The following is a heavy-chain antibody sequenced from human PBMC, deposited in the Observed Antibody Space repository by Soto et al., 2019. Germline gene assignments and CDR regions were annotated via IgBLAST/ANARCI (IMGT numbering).Heavy chain of an antibody. V-gene: IGHV3-53*01. CDR3: ARDHEYYYDSSGYWS. D-gene: IGHD3-22*01. J-gene: IGHJ6*02. Sequence: GGSLRLSCAASGFTVSSNYMSWVRQAPGKGLEWVSVIYSGGSTYYADSVKGRFTISRDNSKNTLYLQTNSLRAEDTAVYYCARDHEYYYDSSGYWSWGQGTTVTVSS. CDR2: IYSGGST. CDR1: GFTVSSNY.